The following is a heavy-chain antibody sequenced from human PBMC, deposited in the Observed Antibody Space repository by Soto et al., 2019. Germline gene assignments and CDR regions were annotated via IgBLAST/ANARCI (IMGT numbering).Heavy chain of an antibody. Sequence: GGSLRLSCAASGFTFSSYAMSWVRQAPGKGLEWVSAISGSGGSTYYADSVKGRFTISRDNSKNTLYLQMNSLRAEDTAVYYCAKGTLGYCSSTSCYFDYWGQGTLVTVSS. CDR3: AKGTLGYCSSTSCYFDY. V-gene: IGHV3-23*01. D-gene: IGHD2-2*01. CDR1: GFTFSSYA. J-gene: IGHJ4*02. CDR2: ISGSGGST.